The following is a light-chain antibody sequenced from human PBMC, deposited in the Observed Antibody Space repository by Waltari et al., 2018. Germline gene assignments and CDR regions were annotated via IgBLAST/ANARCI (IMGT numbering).Light chain of an antibody. CDR3: MQALQSPWS. V-gene: IGKV2-28*01. CDR2: LGS. J-gene: IGKJ1*01. Sequence: DVVVTQSPLSLPVTPGEPASISCRSSQNLLHTNGYNYLDWYLQKPGQPPQRLIFLGSNRASGVPDRFSGSGSGTEFTLKISRVEAEDVGVYYCMQALQSPWSFGQGTKVDI. CDR1: QNLLHTNGYNY.